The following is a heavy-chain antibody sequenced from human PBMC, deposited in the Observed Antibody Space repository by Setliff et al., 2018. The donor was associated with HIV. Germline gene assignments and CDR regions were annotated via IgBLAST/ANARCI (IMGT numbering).Heavy chain of an antibody. CDR3: ARSYYGSGNGAFDI. Sequence: TLSLTCTVSGGSINSGDYYWSWIRQPPGKGLEWIGYIYYSGSTYYNPSLKSRVTISVDTSKNQFSLKLTSVTAADTAMYYCARSYYGSGNGAFDIWGQGTMVTVSS. V-gene: IGHV4-30-4*08. CDR2: IYYSGST. J-gene: IGHJ3*02. D-gene: IGHD3-10*01. CDR1: GGSINSGDYY.